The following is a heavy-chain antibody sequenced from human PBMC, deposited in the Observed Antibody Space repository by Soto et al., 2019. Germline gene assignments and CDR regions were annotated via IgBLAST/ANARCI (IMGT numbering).Heavy chain of an antibody. Sequence: QVQLVESGGGVVQPGRSLRLSCAASGFTFSSYGMHWVRQAPGKGLEWVAVISYDGSNKYYADSVKGRFTISRDNSKNKLYLQMNSLRAEDTAVYYCAKDRDGDYATVIDYWGQGTLVTVSS. CDR1: GFTFSSYG. J-gene: IGHJ4*02. CDR3: AKDRDGDYATVIDY. CDR2: ISYDGSNK. V-gene: IGHV3-30*18. D-gene: IGHD4-17*01.